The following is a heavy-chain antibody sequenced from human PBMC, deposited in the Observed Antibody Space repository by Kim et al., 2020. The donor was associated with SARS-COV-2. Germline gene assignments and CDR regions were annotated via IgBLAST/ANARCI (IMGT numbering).Heavy chain of an antibody. D-gene: IGHD2-15*01. Sequence: SVKVRFTISRDNSKNTLYLQMNSLRAEDTAVYYCARDRVVVAATTLADYWGQGTLVTVSS. J-gene: IGHJ4*02. CDR3: ARDRVVVAATTLADY. V-gene: IGHV3-30*07.